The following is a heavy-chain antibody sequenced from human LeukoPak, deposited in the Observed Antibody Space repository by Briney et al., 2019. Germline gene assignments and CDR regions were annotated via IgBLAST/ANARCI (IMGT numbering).Heavy chain of an antibody. CDR1: EFTFSSYW. D-gene: IGHD3-22*01. CDR2: INSDGRTT. Sequence: GGSLRLSCEDSEFTFSSYWMHWVRQAPGKGLVWVSRINSDGRTTIYADSVKGRFTISRDNAKNTLYLQMNSLRAEDTAVYYCAREGYYDSSGYSIRFSYWGQGTLVTVSS. J-gene: IGHJ4*02. CDR3: AREGYYDSSGYSIRFSY. V-gene: IGHV3-74*01.